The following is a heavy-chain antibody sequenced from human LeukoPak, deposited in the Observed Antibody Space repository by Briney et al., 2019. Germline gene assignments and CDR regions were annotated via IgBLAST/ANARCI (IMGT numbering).Heavy chain of an antibody. CDR2: IYYSGTT. CDR1: GGSISSSHYY. J-gene: IGHJ6*03. CDR3: ARIYWYYYGSGSKYYYYYYMDV. V-gene: IGHV4-39*07. Sequence: PSETLSLTCTVSGGSISSSHYYWAWIRQPPGKGLQWIGSIYYSGTTYYNPSLKSRVTISVDTSKNQFSLKLSSVTAADTAVYYCARIYWYYYGSGSKYYYYYYMDVWGKGTTVTVSS. D-gene: IGHD3-10*01.